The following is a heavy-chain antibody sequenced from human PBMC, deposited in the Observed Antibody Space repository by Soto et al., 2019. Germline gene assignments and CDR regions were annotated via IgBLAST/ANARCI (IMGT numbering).Heavy chain of an antibody. J-gene: IGHJ4*02. D-gene: IGHD3-3*01. CDR1: GYTFTSYA. CDR2: INAGNGNT. Sequence: GASVKVSCKASGYTFTSYAMHWVHQAPGQRLEWMGWINAGNGNTKYSQKFQGRVTITRDTSASTAYMELSSLRSEDTAMYYCARSTRFLEWLSGFDYWGQGTLVTVSS. CDR3: ARSTRFLEWLSGFDY. V-gene: IGHV1-3*01.